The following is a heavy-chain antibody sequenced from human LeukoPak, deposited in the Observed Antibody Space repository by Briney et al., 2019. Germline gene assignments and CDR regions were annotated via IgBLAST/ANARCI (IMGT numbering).Heavy chain of an antibody. D-gene: IGHD6-13*01. J-gene: IGHJ4*02. V-gene: IGHV3-23*01. CDR2: ISGSSGST. CDR1: GFTFSSYA. CDR3: AKDLRIAAAGTLDY. Sequence: GGSLRLSCAASGFTFSSYAMSWVRQAPGKGLEWVSAISGSSGSTYYADSVKGRFTISRDNSKNTLYLQMNSLRAEDTAVYYCAKDLRIAAAGTLDYWGQGTLVTVSS.